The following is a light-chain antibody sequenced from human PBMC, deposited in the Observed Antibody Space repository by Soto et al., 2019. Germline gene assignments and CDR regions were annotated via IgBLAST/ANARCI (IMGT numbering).Light chain of an antibody. J-gene: IGLJ1*01. CDR3: CSYAGNSSFV. CDR2: EGL. Sequence: QSVLTQPASVSGSPGQSITISCTGTSTNVGTYNLVSWYQQHPGKAPKLIIYEGLKRPSGISNRFSGSKSGNTASLTISGLQTEDESDYYCCSYAGNSSFVFGPGIKLTVL. V-gene: IGLV2-23*01. CDR1: STNVGTYNL.